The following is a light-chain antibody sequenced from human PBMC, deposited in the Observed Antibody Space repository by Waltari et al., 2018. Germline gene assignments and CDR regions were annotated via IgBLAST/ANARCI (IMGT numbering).Light chain of an antibody. Sequence: QSVLTQPPSASGTPGQRVTISCSGSSSNIGNNPVNWYQQFPGTAPKLLLYSNNQRPAGVPDRFSGARSATSASLAISGLQSEDEAEYYCASWDDSLNGFWVFGGGTKLTVL. V-gene: IGLV1-44*01. CDR3: ASWDDSLNGFWV. CDR2: SNN. J-gene: IGLJ3*02. CDR1: SSNIGNNP.